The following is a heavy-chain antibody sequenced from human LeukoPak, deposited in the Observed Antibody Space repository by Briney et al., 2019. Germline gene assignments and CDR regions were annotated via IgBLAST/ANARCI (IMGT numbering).Heavy chain of an antibody. D-gene: IGHD2-21*01. CDR3: ARDRGRDLFDY. J-gene: IGHJ4*02. V-gene: IGHV4-59*12. CDR2: IYYSGST. Sequence: SETLSLTCTVSGGSISSYYWSWIRQPPGKGLEWIGYIYYSGSTNYNPSLKSRVTISVDTSKNQFPLKLSSVTAADTAVYYCARDRGRDLFDYWGQGTLVTVSS. CDR1: GGSISSYY.